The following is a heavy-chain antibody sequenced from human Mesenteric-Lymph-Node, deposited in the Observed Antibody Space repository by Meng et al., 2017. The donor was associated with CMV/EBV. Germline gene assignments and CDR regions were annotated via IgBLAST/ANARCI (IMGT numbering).Heavy chain of an antibody. V-gene: IGHV3-23*03. D-gene: IGHD6-6*01. CDR1: GFSFSSYA. J-gene: IGHJ5*02. Sequence: GESLKISCAASGFSFSSYAMNWVRQAPGKGLEWVSAIYSSGSSTYYADSVKGRFTISRDNSKNTLYLQMNSLRAEDTAVYYCAREAAIHSSSNNWFDPWGQGTLVTVSS. CDR2: IYSSGSST. CDR3: AREAAIHSSSNNWFDP.